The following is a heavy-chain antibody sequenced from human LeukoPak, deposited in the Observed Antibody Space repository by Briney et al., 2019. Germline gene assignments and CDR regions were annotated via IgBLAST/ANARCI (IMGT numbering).Heavy chain of an antibody. J-gene: IGHJ3*02. CDR2: ISSSSSYI. D-gene: IGHD6-19*01. V-gene: IGHV3-21*01. Sequence: KPGGSLRLSCAASGFTFSSYSMNWVRQAPGKGLEWVSSISSSSSYIYYADSVKGRFTISRDNAKNSLYLQMNSLRAEDTAVYYCAKELGWLVGPFDIWGQGIMVTFSS. CDR1: GFTFSSYS. CDR3: AKELGWLVGPFDI.